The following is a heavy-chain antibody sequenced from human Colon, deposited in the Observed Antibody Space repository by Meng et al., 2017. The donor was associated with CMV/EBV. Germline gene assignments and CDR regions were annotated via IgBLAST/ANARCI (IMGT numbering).Heavy chain of an antibody. CDR2: VYISGNT. CDR3: ARDSNLSGLAY. V-gene: IGHV4-4*07. D-gene: IGHD3-10*01. Sequence: QAQLRESVPGLVKPSATLSLTYTVSGASITSYYWSWIRQPAGKGLEWIWHVYISGNTNHNPSLKSRVTMSIGTSKNQLSLNIKSVTAADTAVYYCARDSNLSGLAYWGQGTLVTVSS. J-gene: IGHJ4*02. CDR1: GASITSYY.